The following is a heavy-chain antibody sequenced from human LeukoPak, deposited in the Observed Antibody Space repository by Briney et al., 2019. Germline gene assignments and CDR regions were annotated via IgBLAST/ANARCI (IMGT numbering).Heavy chain of an antibody. CDR3: ARVRGDYVNLFDP. J-gene: IGHJ5*02. Sequence: SETLSLTCTVSGFSFSSGSYHWSWIRQPPGKGLEWIGYTHYSGNTYYNPSLKSRVTISLDTSKKQFSLWLRPVTAADTAVYYCARVRGDYVNLFDPWGQGTLVIVSS. D-gene: IGHD4-17*01. V-gene: IGHV4-61*01. CDR2: THYSGNT. CDR1: GFSFSSGSYH.